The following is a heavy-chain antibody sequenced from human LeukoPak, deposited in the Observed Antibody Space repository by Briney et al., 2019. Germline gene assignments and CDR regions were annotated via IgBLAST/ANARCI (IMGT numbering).Heavy chain of an antibody. Sequence: PGRSLRLSCAASGFTFDDYAMHWVRQAPGKGLEWVSGISWNSGSIGYADSVKGRFTISRDNAKNSLYLQMNSLRAEDTAVYYCARDRGAPAVALISYSYYGMDVWGQGTTVTVSS. CDR2: ISWNSGSI. D-gene: IGHD6-19*01. V-gene: IGHV3-9*01. CDR1: GFTFDDYA. CDR3: ARDRGAPAVALISYSYYGMDV. J-gene: IGHJ6*02.